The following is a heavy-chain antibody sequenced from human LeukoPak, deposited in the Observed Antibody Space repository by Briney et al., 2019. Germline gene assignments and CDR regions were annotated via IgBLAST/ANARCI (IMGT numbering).Heavy chain of an antibody. D-gene: IGHD2-21*02. CDR1: GFTFSDHY. V-gene: IGHV3-21*01. J-gene: IGHJ4*02. Sequence: PGGSLRLSCAASGFTFSDHYIDWVRQAPGKGLEWVSSISSSSSYIYYADSVKGRFTISRDNAKNSLYLQMNSLRAEDTAVYYCARETYRGGDCYVQYYFDYWGQGTLVTVSS. CDR2: ISSSSSYI. CDR3: ARETYRGGDCYVQYYFDY.